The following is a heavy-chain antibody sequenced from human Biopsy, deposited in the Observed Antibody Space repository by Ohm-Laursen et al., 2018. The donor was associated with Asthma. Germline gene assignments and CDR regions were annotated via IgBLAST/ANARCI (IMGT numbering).Heavy chain of an antibody. CDR2: LIPVLGTA. CDR1: GDSLGSFINYA. V-gene: IGHV1-69*13. D-gene: IGHD5-12*01. CDR3: ARGYSGTDRIVYYYSGMEV. Sequence: SVKVSCKASGDSLGSFINYAISWVRQAPRQGLEWMGGLIPVLGTADYAPMFEGRVTITADESTSTAYLELTSLRFEDTAVYCCARGYSGTDRIVYYYSGMEVWGHGTTVTVSS. J-gene: IGHJ6*02.